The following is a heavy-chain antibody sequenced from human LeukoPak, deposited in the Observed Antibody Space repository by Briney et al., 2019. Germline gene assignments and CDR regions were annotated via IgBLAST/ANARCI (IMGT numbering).Heavy chain of an antibody. CDR1: GYTFTSYY. J-gene: IGHJ5*02. D-gene: IGHD4-17*01. CDR2: INPSGGST. Sequence: ASVKVSCKASGYTFTSYYMHWVRQAPGQGLEWMGIINPSGGSTSYAQKFQGRVTMTRDMSTSTVYMELSSLRSEDTAVYYCAREALKRRLGVTTTINWFDPWGQGTLVTVSS. CDR3: AREALKRRLGVTTTINWFDP. V-gene: IGHV1-46*01.